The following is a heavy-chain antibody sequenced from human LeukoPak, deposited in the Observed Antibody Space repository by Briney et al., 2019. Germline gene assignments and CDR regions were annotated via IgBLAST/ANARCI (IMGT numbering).Heavy chain of an antibody. D-gene: IGHD1-26*01. V-gene: IGHV4-30-4*01. CDR2: IYYSGST. J-gene: IGHJ4*02. CDR1: GGSISSGDYY. CDR3: ARDVMEEVSGSYDRFDY. Sequence: SQTLSLTCTVSGGSISSGDYYWSWIRQPPGKGLEWIGYIYYSGSTYYNPSLKSRVTISVDTSKNQFSLKLSSVTAADTAVYYCARDVMEEVSGSYDRFDYWGQGTLVTVSS.